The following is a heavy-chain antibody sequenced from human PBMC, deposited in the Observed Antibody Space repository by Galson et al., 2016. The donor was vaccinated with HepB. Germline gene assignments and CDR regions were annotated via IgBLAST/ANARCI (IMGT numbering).Heavy chain of an antibody. V-gene: IGHV3-21*01. Sequence: SLRLSCAASGFTFSGYTMNWVRQTPEKGLEWVSSITSSSGYIYYADSLKGRFTISRGNAKNSLYLQMNSLRAEDTAVYYCARSGANSVYGGRVIEYYYYYGMDVWGQGTTVTVSS. D-gene: IGHD2-8*01. CDR1: GFTFSGYT. CDR2: ITSSSGYI. CDR3: ARSGANSVYGGRVIEYYYYYGMDV. J-gene: IGHJ6*02.